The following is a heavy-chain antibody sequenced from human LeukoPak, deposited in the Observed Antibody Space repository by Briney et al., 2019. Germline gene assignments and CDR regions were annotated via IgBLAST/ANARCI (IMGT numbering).Heavy chain of an antibody. V-gene: IGHV4-38-2*02. D-gene: IGHD1-26*01. CDR2: IYHSGST. Sequence: SETLSLTCTVSGGSISSYYWSWIRQPPGKGLEWIGSIYHSGSTYYNPSLKSRVTISVDTSKNQFSLKLSSVTAADMAVYYCARDRGIVGALYYFDYWGQGTLVTVSS. J-gene: IGHJ4*02. CDR3: ARDRGIVGALYYFDY. CDR1: GGSISSYY.